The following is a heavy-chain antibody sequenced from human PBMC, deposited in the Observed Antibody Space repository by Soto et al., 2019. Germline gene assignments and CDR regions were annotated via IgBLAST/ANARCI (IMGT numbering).Heavy chain of an antibody. CDR3: ARARSGWDYFDY. V-gene: IGHV4-59*01. CDR1: GGSISSYY. D-gene: IGHD6-19*01. J-gene: IGHJ4*02. Sequence: PSETLSLTCTVSGGSISSYYWSWIRQPPGKGREWIGYIYYSGSTNYNPSLKSRVTISVDTSKNQFSLKLSSVTAADTAVYYCARARSGWDYFDYWGQGTLVTVSS. CDR2: IYYSGST.